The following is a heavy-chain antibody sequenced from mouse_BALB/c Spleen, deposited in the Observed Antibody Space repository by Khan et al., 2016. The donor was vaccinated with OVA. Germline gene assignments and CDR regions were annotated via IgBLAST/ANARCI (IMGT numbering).Heavy chain of an antibody. CDR2: ISSGGDYT. J-gene: IGHJ3*01. V-gene: IGHV5-6*01. CDR3: ADHLTGSFVY. D-gene: IGHD4-1*01. CDR1: GFTFSSYS. Sequence: EVELVESGGDLVKPGGSLKLSCAAPGFTFSSYSMSWVRQTPDKRLEWVASISSGGDYTYYPDSVMGRFTISRDNAKNTLYLQMSDLKSEDTAMYYCADHLTGSFVYWGQGTLVTVSA.